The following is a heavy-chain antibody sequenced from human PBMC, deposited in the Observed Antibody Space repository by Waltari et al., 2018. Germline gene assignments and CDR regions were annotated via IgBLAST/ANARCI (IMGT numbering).Heavy chain of an antibody. CDR2: IKQEGSGK. J-gene: IGHJ4*02. CDR3: ARDQWYATPDY. V-gene: IGHV3-7*04. Sequence: EVQLVEPGGGLVQPGGSLRLSCAASGFTFSSYWLRWVRQAPGKGLERMDNIKQEGSGKYYVDSVKGRFTISRDNAKNSLYLQMNSLRAEDTAVYYCARDQWYATPDYWGQGTLVTVSS. D-gene: IGHD2-15*01. CDR1: GFTFSSYW.